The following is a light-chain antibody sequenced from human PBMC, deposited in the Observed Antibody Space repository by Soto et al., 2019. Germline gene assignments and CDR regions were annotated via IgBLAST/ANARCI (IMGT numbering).Light chain of an antibody. J-gene: IGKJ1*01. CDR1: QSISSW. CDR3: QQYNSYEWT. Sequence: DIQMTQSPSTLSASVGDRITITCRASQSISSWLAWYQQKPGKAPKLLIYQASSLERGVPSRFSGSGSGTEFTLTISSLQPDDFATYYCQQYNSYEWTFGQGTKVEIK. CDR2: QAS. V-gene: IGKV1-5*03.